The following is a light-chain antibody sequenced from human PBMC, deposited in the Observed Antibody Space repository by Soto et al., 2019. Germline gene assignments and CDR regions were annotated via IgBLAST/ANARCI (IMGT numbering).Light chain of an antibody. J-gene: IGKJ4*01. CDR3: QQYGSKPVT. V-gene: IGKV3-20*01. CDR2: DAS. Sequence: EIVLTQSPDTLSLSPGERATLSCRASQSVRNNYLAWYQQKPGQAPRFLIYDASSRATGIPDRFSGSGSGTDFTLTISRLEPEDFAVYYCQQYGSKPVTFGGGTKV. CDR1: QSVRNNY.